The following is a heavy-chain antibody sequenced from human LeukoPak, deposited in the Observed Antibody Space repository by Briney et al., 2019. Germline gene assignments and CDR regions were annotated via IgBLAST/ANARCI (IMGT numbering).Heavy chain of an antibody. CDR1: GGSVSSNY. CDR3: AHSISMDFEY. CDR2: IYNGGTT. Sequence: SETLSLTCTVSGGSVSSNYWNWIRQPAGKGLEWIGRIYNGGTTNYNPSLESRVTVSIDRSKNQFSLKLTSVTAADTAVYYCAHSISMDFEYWGQGTLVTVSS. D-gene: IGHD2/OR15-2a*01. J-gene: IGHJ4*02. V-gene: IGHV4-4*07.